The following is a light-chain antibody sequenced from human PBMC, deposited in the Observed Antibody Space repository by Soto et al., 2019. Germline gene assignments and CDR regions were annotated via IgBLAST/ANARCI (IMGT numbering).Light chain of an antibody. CDR3: HQRRDWPRT. V-gene: IGKV3-11*01. Sequence: DIVLTQSPATVSLSPGERATLSCRASQSVGTYLVWYQHKPGQAPRLLIHDVSNRATGIPARFSGIWSGTDFTLTISSLEPEDCAVYYCHQRRDWPRTFGQGTKVEIK. CDR2: DVS. J-gene: IGKJ1*01. CDR1: QSVGTY.